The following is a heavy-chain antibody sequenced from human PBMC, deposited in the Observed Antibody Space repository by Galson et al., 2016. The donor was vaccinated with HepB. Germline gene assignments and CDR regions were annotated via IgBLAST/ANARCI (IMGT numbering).Heavy chain of an antibody. CDR1: GGSISSHY. V-gene: IGHV4-59*11. CDR2: IYHSGNT. J-gene: IGHJ6*02. D-gene: IGHD6-25*01. Sequence: SETLSLTCTVSGGSISSHYWSWIRQPPGKGLEWIGYIYHSGNTYYNPSLRSRVTMSVDTSRNQFSPKLTSVSAADTAGYYCAREGVAAGRRAYYYGMGVWGQGTTVTVSS. CDR3: AREGVAAGRRAYYYGMGV.